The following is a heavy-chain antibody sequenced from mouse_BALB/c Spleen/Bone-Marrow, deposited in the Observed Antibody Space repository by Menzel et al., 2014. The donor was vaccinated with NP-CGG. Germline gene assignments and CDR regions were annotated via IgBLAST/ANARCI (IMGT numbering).Heavy chain of an antibody. CDR3: ARQILRGFGY. D-gene: IGHD1-1*01. Sequence: EVKLAESGGGLVKPGGSLKLSCAASGFAFSSYDMSWVRQTPEKRLEWVAYISSGGGSTYYADTVKGRFTISRDNAKNTLYLQMSSLKSEDTAMYYCARQILRGFGYWGQGTPVTVSA. CDR2: ISSGGGST. V-gene: IGHV5-12-1*01. J-gene: IGHJ3*02. CDR1: GFAFSSYD.